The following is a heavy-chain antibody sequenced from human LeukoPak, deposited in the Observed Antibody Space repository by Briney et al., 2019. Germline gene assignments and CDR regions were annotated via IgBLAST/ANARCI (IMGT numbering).Heavy chain of an antibody. CDR2: ISAYNGNT. Sequence: ASVKVSCKASGYTFTSYGISWVRQAPGQGLEWMGWISAYNGNTNYAQKLQGRVTMTTDTSTSTAYMELRSLRSDDTAVYYCARDGTPNYRSGWVYMDVWGKGTTVTISS. D-gene: IGHD6-25*01. CDR3: ARDGTPNYRSGWVYMDV. V-gene: IGHV1-18*01. J-gene: IGHJ6*03. CDR1: GYTFTSYG.